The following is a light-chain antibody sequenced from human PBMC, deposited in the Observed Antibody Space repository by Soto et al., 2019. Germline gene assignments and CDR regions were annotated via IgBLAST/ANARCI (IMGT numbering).Light chain of an antibody. V-gene: IGKV3-15*01. CDR1: QSVSNN. CDR3: QQYNTWPQT. CDR2: GAS. Sequence: EIVFTLSPGTLSLSTGERATLSCRASQSVSNNYLAWYQQKPGQPPRLLIYGASTRATGIPPRFSGSGSGTEFTLTISSLQSEDFAVYYCQQYNTWPQTFGQGTKVDI. J-gene: IGKJ1*01.